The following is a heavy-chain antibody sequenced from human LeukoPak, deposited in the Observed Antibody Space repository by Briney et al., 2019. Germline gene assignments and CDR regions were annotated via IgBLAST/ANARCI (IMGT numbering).Heavy chain of an antibody. CDR2: INHDTRN. CDR3: ATFFDCWFGP. Sequence: SETLSLTCTVSGVSVSSGKYFWSWLRPPPGEGPQSIGNINHDTRNNYSPSLRRRTSITVDTSKNQFLLKLSSVANATTAFYFCATFFDCWFGPCGQGAQGSVSS. CDR1: GVSVSSGKYF. J-gene: IGHJ5*02. D-gene: IGHD5/OR15-5a*01. V-gene: IGHV4-61*01.